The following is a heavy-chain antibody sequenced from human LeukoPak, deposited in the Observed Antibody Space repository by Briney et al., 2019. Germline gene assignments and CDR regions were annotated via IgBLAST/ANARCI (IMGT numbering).Heavy chain of an antibody. CDR1: GFTFSSYS. D-gene: IGHD3-16*02. Sequence: GGSLRLSCAASGFTFSSYSMNWVRQAPGKGLEWVSYISSSSSTIYYADSVKGRFTISRDNAKNSLYLQMNSLRAEDTAVYYCARAPSIVDYWGRGTLVTVSS. CDR2: ISSSSSTI. J-gene: IGHJ4*02. CDR3: ARAPSIVDY. V-gene: IGHV3-48*01.